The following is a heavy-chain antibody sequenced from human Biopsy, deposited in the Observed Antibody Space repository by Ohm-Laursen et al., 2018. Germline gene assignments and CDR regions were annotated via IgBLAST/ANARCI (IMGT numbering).Heavy chain of an antibody. D-gene: IGHD1-26*01. CDR2: IIPIPNVA. Sequence: SVKVSCKASGGSFTSYAIGWVRQAPGQGLEWMGGIIPIPNVATYAQKFQGRITITADESTSTAYMGLSSLTSDDTAVYFCARGEGSSWFDPWGHGTLVTVSS. CDR1: GGSFTSYA. CDR3: ARGEGSSWFDP. J-gene: IGHJ5*02. V-gene: IGHV1-69*10.